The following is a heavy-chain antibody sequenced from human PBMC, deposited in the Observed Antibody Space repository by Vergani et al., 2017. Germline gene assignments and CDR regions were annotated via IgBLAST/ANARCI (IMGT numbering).Heavy chain of an antibody. D-gene: IGHD3-9*01. J-gene: IGHJ3*02. Sequence: QVQLQQSGPGLVKPSQTLSLTCAISGDSVSSNSAAWNWIRQSPSRGLEWLGRTYYRSKWYNDYAVSVKSRITINPDTSKNQFSLQLNSVTPEDTAVYYCERFDGSDYDILAGSIPYPLRYQRGCCAFDIWGQGTMVTVSS. CDR1: GDSVSSNSAA. V-gene: IGHV6-1*01. CDR2: TYYRSKWYN. CDR3: ERFDGSDYDILAGSIPYPLRYQRGCCAFDI.